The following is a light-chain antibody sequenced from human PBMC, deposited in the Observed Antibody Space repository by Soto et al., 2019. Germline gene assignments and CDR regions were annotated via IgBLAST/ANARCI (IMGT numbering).Light chain of an antibody. CDR3: QQYGSSPIT. V-gene: IGKV3D-20*01. CDR1: ESVSYSY. Sequence: EIVLTQSPATMSLSPGERATLSCGASESVSYSYVAWYQQKAGLAPRLLIHDASTRASGIPDRFSGSKSGTDFTLTIRGLEPEDAALYYGQQYGSSPITFGQGTRLEIK. CDR2: DAS. J-gene: IGKJ5*01.